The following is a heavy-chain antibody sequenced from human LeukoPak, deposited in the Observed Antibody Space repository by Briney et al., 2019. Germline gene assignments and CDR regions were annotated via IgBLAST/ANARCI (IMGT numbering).Heavy chain of an antibody. CDR2: ISAYNGNT. J-gene: IGHJ6*03. CDR3: ARDITAGTGASYYYYYMDV. V-gene: IGHV1-18*01. D-gene: IGHD6-13*01. Sequence: ASVKVSCKASGYTFTSYGISWVRQAPGQGLEWMGWISAYNGNTNYAQKLQGRVTMTTDTSTSTAYMELRSLRSDDTAVYYCARDITAGTGASYYYYYMDVWGKGTTVTVSS. CDR1: GYTFTSYG.